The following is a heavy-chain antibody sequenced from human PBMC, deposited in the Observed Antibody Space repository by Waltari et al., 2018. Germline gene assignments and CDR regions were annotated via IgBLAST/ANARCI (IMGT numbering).Heavy chain of an antibody. CDR1: GGTFSSYA. J-gene: IGHJ6*03. CDR3: ARGDSGRLFYGDYHYYYMDV. Sequence: QVQLVQSGAEVKKPGSSVKVSCKASGGTFSSYAISWVRQAPGQGLEWMGGIIPIFGTANYAQKFQGRVTITTDESTSTAYMELSSLRSEDTAVYYCARGDSGRLFYGDYHYYYMDVWGKGTTVTVSS. D-gene: IGHD4-17*01. V-gene: IGHV1-69*05. CDR2: IIPIFGTA.